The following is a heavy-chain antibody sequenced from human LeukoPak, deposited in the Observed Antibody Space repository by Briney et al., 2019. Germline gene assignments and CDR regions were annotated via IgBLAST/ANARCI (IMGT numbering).Heavy chain of an antibody. V-gene: IGHV1-8*01. CDR1: GYTFTTYD. J-gene: IGHJ4*02. CDR3: ARGGDFDF. CDR2: MNPYTDNT. Sequence: ASVKVSCKASGYTFTTYDINWVRQAPGQGLEWMGWMNPYTDNTGYAQKFQGRVTMTMSTSMSTVYMELSGLRSEDTAVYYCARGGDFDFWGQGTLVIVSS.